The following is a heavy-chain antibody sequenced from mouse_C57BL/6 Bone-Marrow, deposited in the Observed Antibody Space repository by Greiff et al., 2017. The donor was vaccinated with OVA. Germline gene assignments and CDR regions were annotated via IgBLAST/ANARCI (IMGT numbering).Heavy chain of an antibody. CDR3: ARHFTTGPGYFDY. Sequence: EVKLVESGGGLVQPGGSLKLSCAASGFTFSDYYMYWVRQTPEKRLEWVAYISNGGGSTYYPDTVKGRFTISRDNAKNTLYLQMSRLKSEDTAMYYCARHFTTGPGYFDYWGQGTTLTVSS. J-gene: IGHJ2*01. V-gene: IGHV5-12*01. CDR1: GFTFSDYY. CDR2: ISNGGGST. D-gene: IGHD1-1*01.